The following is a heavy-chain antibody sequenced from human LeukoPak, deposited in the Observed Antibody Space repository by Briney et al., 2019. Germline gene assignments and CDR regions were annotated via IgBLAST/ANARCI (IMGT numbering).Heavy chain of an antibody. CDR3: ARAGGYSSGPYDY. D-gene: IGHD6-19*01. CDR1: GGSISSYY. J-gene: IGHJ4*02. V-gene: IGHV4-59*01. Sequence: SETLSLTCTVSGGSISSYYWSWIRLPPGKGLEWIGYIYYSGSTNYNPSLKSRVTISVDTSKNQFSLKLSSVTAADTAVYYCARAGGYSSGPYDYWGQGTLVTVSS. CDR2: IYYSGST.